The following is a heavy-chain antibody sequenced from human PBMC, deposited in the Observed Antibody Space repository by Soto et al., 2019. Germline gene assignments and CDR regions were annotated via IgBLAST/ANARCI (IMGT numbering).Heavy chain of an antibody. CDR1: GASITSDNYF. J-gene: IGHJ4*02. CDR3: ARQPITGIEPNRGYFDY. Sequence: SETLSLTCTISGASITSDNYFWGWVRQPPGKGLEWLGTASYSRITNYSPSLKSRITISMDTSKNQLSLDLSSVTAADAAMYYCARQPITGIEPNRGYFDYWGQGALVTVSS. D-gene: IGHD1-20*01. CDR2: ASYSRIT. V-gene: IGHV4-39*01.